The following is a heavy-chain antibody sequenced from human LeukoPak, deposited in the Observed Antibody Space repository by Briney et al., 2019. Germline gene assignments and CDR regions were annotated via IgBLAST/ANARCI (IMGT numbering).Heavy chain of an antibody. CDR1: GFTFSSYG. CDR2: IRYDGSNK. Sequence: GGSLRLSCAASGFTFSSYGMHWVRQAPGKGLEWVAFIRYDGSNKYYADSVKGRFTISRDNPKNTVYLQMKSLRAEDTAVYYCARDQDYDILTGRDAFDLWGQGTMVTVSS. V-gene: IGHV3-30*02. D-gene: IGHD3-9*01. CDR3: ARDQDYDILTGRDAFDL. J-gene: IGHJ3*01.